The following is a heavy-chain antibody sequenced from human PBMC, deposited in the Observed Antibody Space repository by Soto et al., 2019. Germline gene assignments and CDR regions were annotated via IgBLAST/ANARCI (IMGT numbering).Heavy chain of an antibody. CDR2: ISYDGILK. CDR3: AKDFKVSGGHYGSLNYYYGMEV. Sequence: PGGSLGLSCAASVFTFSYFGMHWVLQAPGKGLEWVAIISYDGILKYYADSVKGRFTISRDTSKGAVYLQMNSLTPEDTAVYYCAKDFKVSGGHYGSLNYYYGMEVWGQGTTVTVSS. J-gene: IGHJ6*01. CDR1: VFTFSYFG. D-gene: IGHD3-10*01. V-gene: IGHV3-30*18.